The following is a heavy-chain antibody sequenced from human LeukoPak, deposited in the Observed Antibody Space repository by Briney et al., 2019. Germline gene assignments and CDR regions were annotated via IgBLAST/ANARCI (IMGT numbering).Heavy chain of an antibody. V-gene: IGHV4-59*08. Sequence: PSETLSLTCTVSGDSISSYYWSWIRQPPGKGLEWIGYIYYSGSTNYNPSLKSRVTISVDTSKNQFSLKLSSVTAADTAVYYCARQYYYDSHTFDYWGQGTLVTVSS. CDR1: GDSISSYY. CDR3: ARQYYYDSHTFDY. J-gene: IGHJ4*02. CDR2: IYYSGST. D-gene: IGHD3-22*01.